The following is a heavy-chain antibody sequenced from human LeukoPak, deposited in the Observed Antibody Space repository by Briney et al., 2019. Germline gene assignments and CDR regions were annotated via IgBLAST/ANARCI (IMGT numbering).Heavy chain of an antibody. Sequence: PGGSLRLSCAASGFTFSSYAMSWVRQAPGKGLEWVSAISGSGGSTYYADSVKGRFTISRDNSKNTLYLQMNSLRAEDTAVYYCAKVRSMVRGIAGDYWGQGTLVTVSS. CDR1: GFTFSSYA. D-gene: IGHD3-10*01. CDR3: AKVRSMVRGIAGDY. CDR2: ISGSGGST. J-gene: IGHJ4*02. V-gene: IGHV3-23*01.